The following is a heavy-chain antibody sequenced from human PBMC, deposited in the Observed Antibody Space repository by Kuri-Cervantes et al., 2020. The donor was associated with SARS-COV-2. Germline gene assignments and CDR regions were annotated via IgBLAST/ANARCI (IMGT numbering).Heavy chain of an antibody. Sequence: GESLKISCVASGFNFSSYEMNWVRQAPGRGLEWVSYISSSGSTIYYADSVKGRFTISRDNAKNSLYLQMSNLRVEDTAVYYCTRMSSSGSPDYWGQGTLVTVSS. CDR1: GFNFSSYE. V-gene: IGHV3-48*03. CDR2: ISSSGSTI. D-gene: IGHD1-26*01. CDR3: TRMSSSGSPDY. J-gene: IGHJ4*02.